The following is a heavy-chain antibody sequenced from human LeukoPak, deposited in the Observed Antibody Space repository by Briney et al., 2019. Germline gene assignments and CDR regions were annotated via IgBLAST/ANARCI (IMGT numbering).Heavy chain of an antibody. D-gene: IGHD1-26*01. V-gene: IGHV3-23*01. CDR1: GFTFRNYA. Sequence: GGSLRLSCAASGFTFRNYAVSWVRQAPGKGLEWVSAISGSGINTYYADSVKGRFTISRDNSKNTLYLQMNSLRAEDTAVYYCAKGRGWEASYYYYYMDVWGKGTTVTISS. CDR2: ISGSGINT. J-gene: IGHJ6*03. CDR3: AKGRGWEASYYYYYMDV.